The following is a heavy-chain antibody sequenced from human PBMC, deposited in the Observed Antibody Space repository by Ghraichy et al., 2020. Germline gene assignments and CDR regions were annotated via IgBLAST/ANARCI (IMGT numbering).Heavy chain of an antibody. D-gene: IGHD1-26*01. V-gene: IGHV4-59*08. CDR3: ARGWELLGFNDAFDI. Sequence: SQTLSLTCTVSGGSISSYYWSWIRQPPGKGLEWIGYIYYSGSTNYNPSLKSRVTISVDTSKNQFSLKLSSVTAADTAVYYCARGWELLGFNDAFDIWGQGTMVTVSS. CDR2: IYYSGST. CDR1: GGSISSYY. J-gene: IGHJ3*02.